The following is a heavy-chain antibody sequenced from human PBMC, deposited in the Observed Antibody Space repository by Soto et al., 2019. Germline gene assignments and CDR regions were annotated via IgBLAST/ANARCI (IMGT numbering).Heavy chain of an antibody. V-gene: IGHV1-8*01. D-gene: IGHD3-10*01. CDR2: VNPISGNT. CDR3: ATSRINMIRGVFYYGLDV. CDR1: GYTFTKYD. J-gene: IGHJ6*02. Sequence: QAQLEQTGAEVKKPGASVKVSCKASGYTFTKYDFNWVRQATGQGPEWMGWVNPISGNTETAQNFQGRVSLTRNTSTNTAVMELRSLRSGDTASYYCATSRINMIRGVFYYGLDVWGRGTTVTVSS.